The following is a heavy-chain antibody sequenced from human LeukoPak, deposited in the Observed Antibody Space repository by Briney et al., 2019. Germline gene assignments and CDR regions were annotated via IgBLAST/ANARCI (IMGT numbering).Heavy chain of an antibody. Sequence: SETLSLTCTVSGGSISSGGYYWSWLRQPPGKGLEWIGYIYHSGSTYYNPSLKSRVTISVDRSKNQFSLKLSSVTAADTAVYYCARLPSIAAAGTDYGMDVWGQGTTVTVSS. CDR2: IYHSGST. D-gene: IGHD6-13*01. V-gene: IGHV4-30-2*01. CDR3: ARLPSIAAAGTDYGMDV. CDR1: GGSISSGGYY. J-gene: IGHJ6*02.